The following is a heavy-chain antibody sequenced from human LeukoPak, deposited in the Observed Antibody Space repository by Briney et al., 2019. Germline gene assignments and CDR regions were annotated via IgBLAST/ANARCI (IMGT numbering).Heavy chain of an antibody. Sequence: SVKVSCKASGFTFHTSAMQWVRQARGQRLEWIGWIVLGSGNTVYSHKFHDRVIITRDMSTSTVYMELDSLGSKDTAVYYCPAQRGASLHDFWSTRLFDPWGQGTLVTVSS. J-gene: IGHJ5*02. D-gene: IGHD3-3*01. CDR1: GFTFHTSA. CDR3: PAQRGASLHDFWSTRLFDP. V-gene: IGHV1-58*02. CDR2: IVLGSGNT.